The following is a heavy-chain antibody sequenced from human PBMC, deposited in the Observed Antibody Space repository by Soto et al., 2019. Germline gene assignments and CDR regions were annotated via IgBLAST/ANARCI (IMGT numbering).Heavy chain of an antibody. D-gene: IGHD2-2*01. CDR3: AKDQAWRPVPAARTDNWFDP. CDR2: ISYDGSNK. Sequence: GGSLRLSCAASGFTFSSYGMHWVRQAPGKGLEWVAVISYDGSNKYYADSVKGRFTISRDNSKNTLYLQMNSLRAEDTAVYYCAKDQAWRPVPAARTDNWFDPWGQGTLVTVSS. J-gene: IGHJ5*02. V-gene: IGHV3-30*18. CDR1: GFTFSSYG.